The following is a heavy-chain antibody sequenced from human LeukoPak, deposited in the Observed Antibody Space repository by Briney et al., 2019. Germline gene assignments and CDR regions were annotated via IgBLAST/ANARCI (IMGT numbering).Heavy chain of an antibody. CDR3: ANLLGYCSGGSCQDY. J-gene: IGHJ4*02. D-gene: IGHD2-15*01. CDR2: ISSSGGST. CDR1: GFTFSSYA. V-gene: IGHV3-23*01. Sequence: GGSLRLSCAASGFTFSSYAMSWVRLAPWKGLEWVSVISSSGGSTYSADSVKGRFTISRDNSKNTLYLQMNSLRAEDTAVYYCANLLGYCSGGSCQDYWGQGTLVTVSS.